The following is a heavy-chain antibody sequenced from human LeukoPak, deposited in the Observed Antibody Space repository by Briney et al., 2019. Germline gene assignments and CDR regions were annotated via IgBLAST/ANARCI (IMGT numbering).Heavy chain of an antibody. CDR2: INHSGST. J-gene: IGHJ4*02. D-gene: IGHD1-26*01. V-gene: IGHV4-34*01. CDR3: ARHSPSSGSYYNY. CDR1: GGSFSGYY. Sequence: SETLSLTCAVYGGSFSGYYWSWIRQPPGKGLEWIGEINHSGSTNYNPSLKSRVTISVDTSKNQFSLKLSSVTAADTAVYYCARHSPSSGSYYNYWGQGTLVIVSS.